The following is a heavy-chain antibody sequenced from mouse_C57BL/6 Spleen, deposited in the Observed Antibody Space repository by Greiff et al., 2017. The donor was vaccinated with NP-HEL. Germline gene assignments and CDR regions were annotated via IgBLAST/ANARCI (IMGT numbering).Heavy chain of an antibody. Sequence: VQLQQSGAELARPGASVKLSCKASGYTFTSYGISWVKQRPGQGLEWIGEIYPRSGNTYYNEKFKGKATLTADKSSSTAYMELRSLTSEDSAVYFCARSGYYGNSYEDYWGQGTSVTVSS. CDR1: GYTFTSYG. J-gene: IGHJ4*01. V-gene: IGHV1-81*01. CDR3: ARSGYYGNSYEDY. D-gene: IGHD1-1*01. CDR2: IYPRSGNT.